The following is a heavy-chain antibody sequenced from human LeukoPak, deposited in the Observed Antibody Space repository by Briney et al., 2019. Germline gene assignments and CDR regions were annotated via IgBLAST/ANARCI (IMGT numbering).Heavy chain of an antibody. CDR2: IWYDASNK. Sequence: GGSLRLSCAASGFTFSSFGMHWVRQAPGKGLEWVAVIWYDASNKYYADSVKGRFTISRDNSKNTLYLQMSSLRDDDTAVYYCAREPTGTTAYYYGMYVWGQGTTVTVSS. J-gene: IGHJ6*02. D-gene: IGHD1-1*01. V-gene: IGHV3-33*08. CDR1: GFTFSSFG. CDR3: AREPTGTTAYYYGMYV.